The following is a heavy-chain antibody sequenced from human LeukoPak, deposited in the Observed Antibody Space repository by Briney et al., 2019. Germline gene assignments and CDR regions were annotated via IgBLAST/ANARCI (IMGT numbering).Heavy chain of an antibody. CDR2: INSDGSST. V-gene: IGHV3-74*01. D-gene: IGHD6-13*01. J-gene: IGHJ4*02. CDR1: GFTFSTYW. CDR3: AREFWRAATGIDS. Sequence: PGGSLRLSCAASGFTFSTYWMHWVRQTPGKGLVWVSRINSDGSSTSYADFVTGRFTISRDNDKNTLYLEMNSLRAEDTAVYYCAREFWRAATGIDSWGQGTLVTVST.